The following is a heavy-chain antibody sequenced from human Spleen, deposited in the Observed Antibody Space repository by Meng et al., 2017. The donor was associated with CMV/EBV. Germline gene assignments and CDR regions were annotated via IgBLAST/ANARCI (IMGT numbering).Heavy chain of an antibody. CDR2: ISGGGTTI. J-gene: IGHJ4*02. D-gene: IGHD4-17*01. Sequence: CAASGFTFSAYYMSWIRQAPGKGLEWISYISGGGTTIHYADSVKGRFTISRDNAQSSLYLQMNSLRAEDTAVYYCAREDFGDYYFDYWGQGTLVTVSS. V-gene: IGHV3-11*01. CDR1: GFTFSAYY. CDR3: AREDFGDYYFDY.